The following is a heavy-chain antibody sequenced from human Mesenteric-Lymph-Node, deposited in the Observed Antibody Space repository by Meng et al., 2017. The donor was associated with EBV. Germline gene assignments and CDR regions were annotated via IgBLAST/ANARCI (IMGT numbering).Heavy chain of an antibody. CDR3: ASRGDGIYSNYDWFDR. V-gene: IGHV4-34*01. CDR1: GGSFSGYY. Sequence: QVQLQQWCAGLLKPSETLSLTCGVYGGSFSGYYWSWIRQPPGKGLEWIGEINHSGVASYNPSLRSRVTISLDTSKNQFSLKLNSVTAADTAVYYCASRGDGIYSNYDWFDRWGQGTLVTVSS. D-gene: IGHD4-11*01. CDR2: INHSGVA. J-gene: IGHJ5*02.